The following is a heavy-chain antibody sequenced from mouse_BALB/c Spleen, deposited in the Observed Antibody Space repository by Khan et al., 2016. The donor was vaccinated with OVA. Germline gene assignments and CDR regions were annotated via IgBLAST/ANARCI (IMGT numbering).Heavy chain of an antibody. V-gene: IGHV5-6-4*01. CDR1: GFSFSSYS. D-gene: IGHD1-1*01. CDR2: ISSGGTYT. J-gene: IGHJ2*01. CDR3: PRQRCYYGHNPYFDY. Sequence: EVELVESGGGLVRPGGSLKLSCAASGFSFSSYSMSWVRQTPEKRLEWVATISSGGTYTYYPDSVKGRFTISRDNAKNTLYLQMSSLKSEDTAIYYCPRQRCYYGHNPYFDYWGQGTTLTVSS.